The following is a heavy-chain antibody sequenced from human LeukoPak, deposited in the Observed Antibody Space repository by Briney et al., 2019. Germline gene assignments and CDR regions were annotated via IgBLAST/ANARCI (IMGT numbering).Heavy chain of an antibody. Sequence: GGSLRLSCAASGFTFSSYGMHWVRQAPGKGLEWVAVISYDGSNKYYADSMKGRFTISRDNSKNTLYLQMNSLRAEDTAVYYCAKETRDSSGYYYPDYWGQGTLVTVSS. D-gene: IGHD3-22*01. V-gene: IGHV3-30*18. CDR3: AKETRDSSGYYYPDY. J-gene: IGHJ4*02. CDR1: GFTFSSYG. CDR2: ISYDGSNK.